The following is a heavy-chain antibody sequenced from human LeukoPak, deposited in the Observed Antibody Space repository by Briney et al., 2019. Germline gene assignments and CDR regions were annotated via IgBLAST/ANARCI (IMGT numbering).Heavy chain of an antibody. V-gene: IGHV3-13*01. CDR2: IGTAGAT. J-gene: IGHJ4*02. Sequence: GGSLRLSCAASGFTFSSYDMHWVRQATENGLEWVSAIGTAGATYYADSVKGRSTISRENAKNSLFLQVNSLRVGDTAVYYCTRAVGATNLGFDYWGQGTLVTVSS. D-gene: IGHD1-26*01. CDR3: TRAVGATNLGFDY. CDR1: GFTFSSYD.